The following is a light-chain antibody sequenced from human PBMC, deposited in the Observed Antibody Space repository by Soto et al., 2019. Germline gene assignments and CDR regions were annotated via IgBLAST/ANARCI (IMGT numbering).Light chain of an antibody. V-gene: IGKV1-27*01. Sequence: DIQMTQSPSSLSASVGDRVTITCRASQGISKYLAWYQQRPGKVPKLLIYAASTLHSGVPSRFSGSGSATDFTLSISRLQPEVVATYYWQKYNSAPRTFGPDTKVEI. CDR1: QGISKY. CDR3: QKYNSAPRT. J-gene: IGKJ1*01. CDR2: AAS.